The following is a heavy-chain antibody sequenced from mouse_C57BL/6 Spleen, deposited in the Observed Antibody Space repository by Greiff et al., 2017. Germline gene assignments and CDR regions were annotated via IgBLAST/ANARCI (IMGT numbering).Heavy chain of an antibody. Sequence: QVQLKQPGAELVKPGASVKLSCKASGYTFTSYWMHWVKQRPGRGLEWIGRIDPNSGGTKYNEKFKSKATLTVDKPSSTAYMQLSSLTSEDSAVYYCASWGNFSWFAYWGQGTLVTVSA. V-gene: IGHV1-72*01. CDR3: ASWGNFSWFAY. CDR2: IDPNSGGT. CDR1: GYTFTSYW. J-gene: IGHJ3*01.